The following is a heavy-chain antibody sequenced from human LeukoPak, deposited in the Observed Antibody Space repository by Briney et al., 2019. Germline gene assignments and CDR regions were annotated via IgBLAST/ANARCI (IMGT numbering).Heavy chain of an antibody. CDR1: GYTFTGYY. J-gene: IGHJ4*02. D-gene: IGHD2-2*01. V-gene: IGHV1-2*02. Sequence: VASVKVSCKASGYTFTGYYMHWVRQAPGQGLEWMGWINPNSGGTNYAQKFQGRVTMTRDTSISTAYMELGRLRSDDTAVYYCARVRHIVVVPAAMDYWGQGTLVTVSS. CDR2: INPNSGGT. CDR3: ARVRHIVVVPAAMDY.